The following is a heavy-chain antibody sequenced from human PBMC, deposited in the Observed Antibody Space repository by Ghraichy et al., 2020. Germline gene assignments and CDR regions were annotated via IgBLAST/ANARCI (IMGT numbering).Heavy chain of an antibody. Sequence: SCAASGFTFSSYSMNWVRQAPGKGLEWVSSISSSSSYIYYADSVKGRFTISRDNAKNSLYLQMNSLRAEDTAVYYCARDRPKYYYDSSGAFDIWGQGTMVTVSS. D-gene: IGHD3-22*01. CDR3: ARDRPKYYYDSSGAFDI. CDR2: ISSSSSYI. CDR1: GFTFSSYS. J-gene: IGHJ3*02. V-gene: IGHV3-21*01.